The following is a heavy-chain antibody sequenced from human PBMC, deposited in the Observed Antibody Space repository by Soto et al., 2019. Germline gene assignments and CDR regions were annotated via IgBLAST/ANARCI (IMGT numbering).Heavy chain of an antibody. Sequence: SQTLSLTCAISGDSVSGNSAAWNWIRQSPSRGLEWLGRTYYRSKWYNDYAVSVKSRITINPDTSKNQFSLQLNSVTPEDTAVYYCAREGYSSSWYEWDYYYGMDVWGQGTTVTVSS. V-gene: IGHV6-1*01. D-gene: IGHD6-13*01. CDR3: AREGYSSSWYEWDYYYGMDV. CDR2: TYYRSKWYN. J-gene: IGHJ6*02. CDR1: GDSVSGNSAA.